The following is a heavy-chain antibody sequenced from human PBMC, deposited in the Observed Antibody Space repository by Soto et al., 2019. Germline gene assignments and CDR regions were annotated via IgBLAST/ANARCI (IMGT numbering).Heavy chain of an antibody. D-gene: IGHD3-22*01. CDR3: ASGTDSSGHPDY. J-gene: IGHJ4*02. CDR2: INAGNGNT. V-gene: IGHV1-3*01. Sequence: ASVKVSCKASGYTFTSYAMHWVRQAPGQRLEWMGWINAGNGNTKYSQKFQGRVTITRDTSASTAYMELSSLRSEDTAVYYCASGTDSSGHPDYWGQGTLVTVSS. CDR1: GYTFTSYA.